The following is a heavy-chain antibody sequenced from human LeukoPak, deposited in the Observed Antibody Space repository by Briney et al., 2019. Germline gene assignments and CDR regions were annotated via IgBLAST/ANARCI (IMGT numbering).Heavy chain of an antibody. CDR2: KSGAGRD. J-gene: IGHJ4*02. CDR1: DVSISADY. D-gene: IGHD3-22*01. CDR3: ARDLRPYYYDSSGFDY. V-gene: IGHV4-4*08. Sequence: SETLSLTCAVSDVSISADYWSWLRQPPGKGLEWIGYKSGAGRDLYNPSLRGRVTISVDASENQFSLSLRSVTAADTAVYYCARDLRPYYYDSSGFDYWGQGTLVTVSS.